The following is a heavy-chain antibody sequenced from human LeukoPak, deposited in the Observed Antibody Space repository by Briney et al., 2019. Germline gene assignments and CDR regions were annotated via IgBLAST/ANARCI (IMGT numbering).Heavy chain of an antibody. CDR3: ATLTGGDDAFDI. V-gene: IGHV4-39*07. Sequence: PSETLSLTCTVSGGSISTSNYYWGWIRQPPGKGLEWIGNIFYSGSTYYSPSLKSRVTISLDTSRNQFSLKLNSVTAADTAVYYCATLTGGDDAFDIWGQGTMVTVSS. D-gene: IGHD4-23*01. J-gene: IGHJ3*02. CDR1: GGSISTSNYY. CDR2: IFYSGST.